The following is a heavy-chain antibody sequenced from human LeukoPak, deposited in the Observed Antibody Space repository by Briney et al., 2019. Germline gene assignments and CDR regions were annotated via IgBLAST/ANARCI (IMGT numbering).Heavy chain of an antibody. CDR3: ARHQYSTPEFVY. CDR1: GGSFSGYY. D-gene: IGHD2-15*01. J-gene: IGHJ4*02. V-gene: IGHV4-59*08. Sequence: SETLSLTCAVYGGSFSGYYWSWIRQPPGKGLEWIGYIYSSGRTNNNPSLKSRLTISVDTSKNQFSLKLSSVTAADTAVYYCARHQYSTPEFVYWGQGTLVTVSS. CDR2: IYSSGRT.